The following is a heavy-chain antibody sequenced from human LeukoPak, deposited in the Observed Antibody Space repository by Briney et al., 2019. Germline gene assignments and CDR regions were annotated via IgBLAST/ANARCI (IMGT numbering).Heavy chain of an antibody. Sequence: ASVKVSCKASGGTFSSYAISWVRQAPGQGLEWMGRIIPIFGTANYAQKFQGRVTITTDESTSTAHMELSSLRSEDTAVYYCAKTHSSGWYDDTYFDYWGQGTLVTVSS. CDR2: IIPIFGTA. J-gene: IGHJ4*02. CDR3: AKTHSSGWYDDTYFDY. CDR1: GGTFSSYA. D-gene: IGHD6-19*01. V-gene: IGHV1-69*05.